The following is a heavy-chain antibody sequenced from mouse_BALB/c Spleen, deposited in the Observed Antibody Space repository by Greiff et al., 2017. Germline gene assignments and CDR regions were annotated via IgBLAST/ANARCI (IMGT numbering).Heavy chain of an antibody. CDR1: GDSITSGY. J-gene: IGHJ3*01. V-gene: IGHV3-8*02. D-gene: IGHD1-2*01. CDR3: ARYLTTATGFAY. CDR2: ISYSGST. Sequence: EVQVVESGPSLVKPSQTLSLTCSVTGDSITSGYWNWIRKFPGNKLEYMGYISYSGSTYYNPSLKSRISITRDTSKNQYYLQLNSVTTEDTATYYCARYLTTATGFAYWGQGTLVTVSA.